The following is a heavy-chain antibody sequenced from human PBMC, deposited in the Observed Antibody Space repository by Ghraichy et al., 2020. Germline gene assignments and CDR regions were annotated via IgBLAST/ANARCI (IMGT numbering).Heavy chain of an antibody. Sequence: GGSLRLSCAASGFTFSSYAMSWVRQAPGKGLEWVSTISGSGGSTYYADSVKGRFTISRDNSKNTLYLQMNSLRAEDTAVYYCAKDLFGVGATDGIDYWGQGTLVTVSS. CDR1: GFTFSSYA. J-gene: IGHJ4*02. CDR3: AKDLFGVGATDGIDY. D-gene: IGHD1-26*01. CDR2: ISGSGGST. V-gene: IGHV3-23*01.